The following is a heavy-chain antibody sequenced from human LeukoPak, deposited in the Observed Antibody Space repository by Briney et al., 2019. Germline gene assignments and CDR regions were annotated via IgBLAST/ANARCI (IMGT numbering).Heavy chain of an antibody. V-gene: IGHV3-33*01. D-gene: IGHD6-19*01. CDR1: GFTFNSYA. CDR2: IWSDGSNK. Sequence: PGGSLRLSCAASGFTFNSYAMHWVRQAPGKGLEWVAVIWSDGSNKYYGDSVKGRFTISRDNSKNTLDLQMNSLIAEDTAVYFCTRAGYSSGFDSWGQGTLVTVSS. J-gene: IGHJ5*01. CDR3: TRAGYSSGFDS.